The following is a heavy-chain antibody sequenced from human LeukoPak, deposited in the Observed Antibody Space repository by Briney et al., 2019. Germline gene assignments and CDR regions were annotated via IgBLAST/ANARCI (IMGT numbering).Heavy chain of an antibody. CDR3: ARDGSSTSSLNWFDP. J-gene: IGHJ5*02. CDR1: GGSINSGSYY. V-gene: IGHV4-61*02. CDR2: IYTSGST. D-gene: IGHD2-2*01. Sequence: SETLSLTCTVSGGSINSGSYYWSWIRQPAGKGLEWIGRIYTSGSTKYNPSLKSRVTISVDTSKNQFSLKLSSVTAADTAVYYCARDGSSTSSLNWFDPWGQGTLVTVSS.